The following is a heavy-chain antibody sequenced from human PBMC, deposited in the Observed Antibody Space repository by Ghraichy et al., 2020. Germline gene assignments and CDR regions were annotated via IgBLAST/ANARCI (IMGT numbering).Heavy chain of an antibody. Sequence: ADSVKGRFAVSRDNAKNSLYLQMSSLRVEDTAVYYCARSSAFMVRGSQVLGYFGMDVWGQGTTVTVSS. CDR3: ARSSAFMVRGSQVLGYFGMDV. D-gene: IGHD3-10*01. V-gene: IGHV3-11*06. J-gene: IGHJ6*02.